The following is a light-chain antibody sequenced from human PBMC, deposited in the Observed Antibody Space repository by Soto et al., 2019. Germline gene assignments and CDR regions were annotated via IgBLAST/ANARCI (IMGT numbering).Light chain of an antibody. CDR3: SSHTSGDTRV. CDR2: EVT. J-gene: IGLJ1*01. V-gene: IGLV2-14*01. CDR1: SSDVGGYDY. Sequence: QSALTQPASVSGSPGQSIAISCTGTSSDVGGYDYVSWYQQHPDKAPKLIIYEVTKRPSGVSNRFSSSKSGNTASLTISGLQPDDEADYYCSSHTSGDTRVFGSGTKVTVL.